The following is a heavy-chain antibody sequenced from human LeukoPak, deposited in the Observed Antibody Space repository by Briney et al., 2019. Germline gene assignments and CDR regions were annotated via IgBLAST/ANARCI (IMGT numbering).Heavy chain of an antibody. D-gene: IGHD2-8*02. CDR1: GFSCSANG. CDR3: AREGGVGY. CDR2: IWNDERQK. Sequence: PGGYLRLYCAASGFSCSANGMHRLRQAPGLELVWLAVIWNDERQKYYKHSVKVRFTIYRDNSKNTLYLQMNSLRAGDTAVYYCAREGGVGYWGQGTLVTVSS. J-gene: IGHJ4*02. V-gene: IGHV3-33*01.